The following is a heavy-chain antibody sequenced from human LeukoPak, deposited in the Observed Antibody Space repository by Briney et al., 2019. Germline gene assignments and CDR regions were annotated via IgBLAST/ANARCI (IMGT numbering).Heavy chain of an antibody. J-gene: IGHJ4*02. CDR1: GFTFSSYA. CDR3: ARGKRYSGSYFDY. CDR2: ISYDGSNK. Sequence: GRSLRLSCAASGFTFSSYAMHWVRQAPGKGLEWVAVISYDGSNKYYADSVKGRFTISRDSSKNTLYLQMNSLRAEDTAVYYCARGKRYSGSYFDYWGQGTLVTVSS. V-gene: IGHV3-30-3*01. D-gene: IGHD1-26*01.